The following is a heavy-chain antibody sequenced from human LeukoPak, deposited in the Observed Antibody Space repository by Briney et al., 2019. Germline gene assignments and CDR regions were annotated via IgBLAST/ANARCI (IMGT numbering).Heavy chain of an antibody. CDR1: GGSISSSSYY. CDR2: IYYSGST. V-gene: IGHV4-39*01. Sequence: SETLSLTCTVSGGSISSSSYYWGWIRQPPGKGLEWIGSIYYSGSTYYNPSLKSRVTISVDTSKNQFSLKLSSVTAADTAVYYCARRSYDRFTFDSWGQGTLVTVSS. J-gene: IGHJ4*02. D-gene: IGHD1-26*01. CDR3: ARRSYDRFTFDS.